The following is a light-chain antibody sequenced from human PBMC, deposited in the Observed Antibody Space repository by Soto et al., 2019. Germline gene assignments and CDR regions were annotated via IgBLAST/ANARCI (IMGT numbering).Light chain of an antibody. CDR1: QSLLHSDGYNY. V-gene: IGKV2-28*01. CDR3: MQAPQTPLT. CDR2: LGS. Sequence: DVVMTQSPLSLPVTPGEPASISCRSSQSLLHSDGYNYLDWFLQRPGQSPQVLIYLGSNRAPGVPDRFSGSGSGTDFTLKISRVEAEDVGFYYCMQAPQTPLTFGGGTKVEIK. J-gene: IGKJ4*01.